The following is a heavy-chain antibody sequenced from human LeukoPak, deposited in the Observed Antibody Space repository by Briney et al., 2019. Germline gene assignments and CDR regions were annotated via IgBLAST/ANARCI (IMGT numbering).Heavy chain of an antibody. D-gene: IGHD5-12*01. J-gene: IGHJ4*02. CDR3: AKGGDGYNSYFDY. CDR1: GFTFSSYA. CDR2: ISGSGGST. Sequence: GGSLRLSCAASGFTFSSYAMSWVRQAPGKGREWVSAISGSGGSTYYADPVKGRVTISRDNSKNTLDLQMNSLRAEDTAVYYCAKGGDGYNSYFDYWGQGTRVTVS. V-gene: IGHV3-23*01.